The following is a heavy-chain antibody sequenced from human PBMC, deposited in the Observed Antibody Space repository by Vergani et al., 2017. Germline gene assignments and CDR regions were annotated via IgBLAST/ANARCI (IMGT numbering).Heavy chain of an antibody. V-gene: IGHV3-64D*06. CDR3: VKEGSSSGWYYFDY. CDR1: GFIFSSYA. J-gene: IGHJ4*02. D-gene: IGHD6-19*01. CDR2: ISSNGGST. Sequence: EVQLVESGGGLVQPGGSLRLSCSASGFIFSSYAMHWVRQAPGKGLEYVSAISSNGGSTYYADSVKGRFTISRDNSKNTLYLQMSSLRAEDTAVYYCVKEGSSSGWYYFDYWGQGTLGTVSS.